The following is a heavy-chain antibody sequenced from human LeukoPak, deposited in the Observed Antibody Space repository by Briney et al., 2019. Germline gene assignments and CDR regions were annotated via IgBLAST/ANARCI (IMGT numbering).Heavy chain of an antibody. D-gene: IGHD1-26*01. Sequence: PSETLSLTCTVSGGSMSNSNYYWGWIRQPPGKGLEWIGSISYSGITYYDPSLESRVTISVDTSKTHFSLRLSSVTAADTAVYYCSRHKGATHNWFDPWGQGTLVTVSS. CDR2: ISYSGIT. CDR3: SRHKGATHNWFDP. V-gene: IGHV4-39*01. J-gene: IGHJ5*02. CDR1: GGSMSNSNYY.